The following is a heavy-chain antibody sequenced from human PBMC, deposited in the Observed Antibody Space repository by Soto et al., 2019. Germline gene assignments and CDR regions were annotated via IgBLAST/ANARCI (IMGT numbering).Heavy chain of an antibody. Sequence: QVQLVQSGAEVKKPGSSVKVSCKASGGTFTSYVFSWVRQAPGQGLELMGGILPIFGTTSYAQKFQCRITITADQPTTTAYMELISLSSEDPAVYYCAGSSGLYYNGMGFRRQGATFT. CDR1: GGTFTSYV. D-gene: IGHD6-19*01. V-gene: IGHV1-69*01. CDR3: AGSSGLYYNGMGF. CDR2: ILPIFGTT. J-gene: IGHJ6*02.